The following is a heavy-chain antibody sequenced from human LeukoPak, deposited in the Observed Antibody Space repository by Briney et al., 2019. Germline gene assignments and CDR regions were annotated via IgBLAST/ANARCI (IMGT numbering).Heavy chain of an antibody. CDR3: ARVGGSGWYAFDY. V-gene: IGHV6-1*01. CDR1: GDSVSSNSGT. J-gene: IGHJ4*02. CDR2: PNYRSPWYN. Sequence: SQTLSLTCVISGDSVSSNSGTWNWIRQSPSRGLEWLVRPNYRSPWYNDYAESVESRITINPDTSKNQFSLQLNSVTPEDTAVYYCARVGGSGWYAFDYWGQGTLVTVSS. D-gene: IGHD6-19*01.